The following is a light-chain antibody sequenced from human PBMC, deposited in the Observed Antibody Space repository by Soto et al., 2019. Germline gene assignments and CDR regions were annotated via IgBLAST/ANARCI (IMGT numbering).Light chain of an antibody. Sequence: DIQMTQSPSTLSASVGDRVTITCRASQSISAWLAWYQQKSGKAPKLLIYDASSLESGVPSRFSGSGSGTEFTLTLSSLQPDEFATYYYQQYNSYPWTFGQGTNVEIK. CDR1: QSISAW. J-gene: IGKJ1*01. CDR2: DAS. CDR3: QQYNSYPWT. V-gene: IGKV1-5*01.